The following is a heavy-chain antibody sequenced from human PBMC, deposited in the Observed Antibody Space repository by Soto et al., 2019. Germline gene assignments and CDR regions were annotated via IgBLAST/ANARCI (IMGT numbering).Heavy chain of an antibody. V-gene: IGHV4-39*01. Sequence: QLQLQESGPGLVKPSETLSLTCTVSGVSIGSHSYYWGWIRQPPGKDLEWIGSIYYSGRTNYNPSLKSRVTISVDTSKNQFSLTLSSVTAADTAVYYCARQGPAGSYFDYWGQAALVTVSS. CDR1: GVSIGSHSYY. J-gene: IGHJ4*02. CDR3: ARQGPAGSYFDY. CDR2: IYYSGRT.